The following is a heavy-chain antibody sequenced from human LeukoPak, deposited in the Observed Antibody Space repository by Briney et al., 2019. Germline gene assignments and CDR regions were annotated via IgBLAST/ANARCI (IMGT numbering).Heavy chain of an antibody. CDR2: VYYTGVT. V-gene: IGHV4-39*07. CDR3: ARERSSSGGHNWFDP. Sequence: SETLSLTCTVSGGYIITSGHYWGWIRQPPGKGLEWIGSVYYTGVTSTNPFFRSRMSISVDTSKNQSSLNLTSVTAADAAVYYCARERSSSGGHNWFDPWGQGTLVTVSS. D-gene: IGHD4-23*01. J-gene: IGHJ5*02. CDR1: GGYIITSGHY.